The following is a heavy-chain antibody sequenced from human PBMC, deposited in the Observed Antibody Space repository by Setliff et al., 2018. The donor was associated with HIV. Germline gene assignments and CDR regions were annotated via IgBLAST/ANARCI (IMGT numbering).Heavy chain of an antibody. J-gene: IGHJ4*02. Sequence: ASVKVSCKASGYTFTSYAMHWVRQAPGQRLEWMGWINAGNGNTKYSQKFQGRVTITRDTSASTAYMELSSLRSDDTAIYYCAREHGTSWPYFDFWGQGTLVTVSS. CDR2: INAGNGNT. V-gene: IGHV1-3*01. CDR3: AREHGTSWPYFDF. CDR1: GYTFTSYA.